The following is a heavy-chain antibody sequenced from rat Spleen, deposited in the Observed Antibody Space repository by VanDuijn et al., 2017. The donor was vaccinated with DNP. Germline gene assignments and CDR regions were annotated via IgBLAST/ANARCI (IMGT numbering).Heavy chain of an antibody. CDR3: TKAGGYSPWYFDY. V-gene: IGHV5S11*01. D-gene: IGHD1-11*01. CDR2: ISTGGGNT. Sequence: EVQLVESGGGLVQPGRSMKLSCAASGFTFSNYYMAWVRQAPTKGLEWVAAISTGGGNTYYRDSGKGRFTISRDNAKSTLYLQMDSLRSEETATYYCTKAGGYSPWYFDYWGQGVMVTVSS. CDR1: GFTFSNYY. J-gene: IGHJ2*01.